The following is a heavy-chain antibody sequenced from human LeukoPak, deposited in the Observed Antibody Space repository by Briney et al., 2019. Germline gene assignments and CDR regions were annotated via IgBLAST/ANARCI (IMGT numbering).Heavy chain of an antibody. D-gene: IGHD3-22*01. J-gene: IGHJ4*02. CDR2: IRSKANSYAT. CDR3: TRHAADYYDSSGYYEY. CDR1: GYTFSGSD. V-gene: IGHV3-73*01. Sequence: GGSQSLFCAASGYTFSGSDMHWVRQASGKGLEWVGRIRSKANSYATAYAASVKGRFTISRDDSKNTAYLQMNSLKTEDTAVYYCTRHAADYYDSSGYYEYWGQGTLVTVSS.